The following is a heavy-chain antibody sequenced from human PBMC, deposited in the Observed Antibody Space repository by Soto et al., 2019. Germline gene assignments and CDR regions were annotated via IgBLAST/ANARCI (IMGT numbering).Heavy chain of an antibody. CDR2: IYYSGTT. Sequence: PSETLSLTCKVSGGSISSTSYYWGWIRQPPGKGLEWLASIYYSGTTYYNPSLKSRVTISVDTSKNQFSLKLSSVAAADTAVYYCARLSSDYGDYYFDYWGQGTLVTVSS. CDR3: ARLSSDYGDYYFDY. CDR1: GGSISSTSYY. D-gene: IGHD4-17*01. V-gene: IGHV4-39*01. J-gene: IGHJ4*02.